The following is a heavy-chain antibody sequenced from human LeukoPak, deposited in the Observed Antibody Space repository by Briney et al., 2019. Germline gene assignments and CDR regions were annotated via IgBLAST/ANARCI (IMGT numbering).Heavy chain of an antibody. CDR3: VPLNWNPPGDFDR. CDR2: ISSSSSYI. V-gene: IGHV3-21*01. D-gene: IGHD1-20*01. J-gene: IGHJ4*02. Sequence: GGSLRLSCAASGFTFSSYSMSWVRQAPGKGLEWVSSISSSSSYIYYADSVKGRFTISRDNAKNSLYLQMNSLRVEDTAVYYCVPLNWNPPGDFDRWGQGTLVTVSS. CDR1: GFTFSSYS.